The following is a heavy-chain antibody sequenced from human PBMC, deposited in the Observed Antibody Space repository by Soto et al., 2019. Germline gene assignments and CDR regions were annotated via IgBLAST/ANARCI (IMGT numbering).Heavy chain of an antibody. V-gene: IGHV4-59*08. D-gene: IGHD6-13*01. Sequence: PSETLSLTCTVSGGSISSYYWSWIRQPPGKGLEWIGYIYYSGSTNYNPSLKSRVTISVDTSKNQFSLKLSSVTAADTAVYYCARRAAAADDFDYWGQGTLVTVSS. J-gene: IGHJ4*02. CDR1: GGSISSYY. CDR2: IYYSGST. CDR3: ARRAAAADDFDY.